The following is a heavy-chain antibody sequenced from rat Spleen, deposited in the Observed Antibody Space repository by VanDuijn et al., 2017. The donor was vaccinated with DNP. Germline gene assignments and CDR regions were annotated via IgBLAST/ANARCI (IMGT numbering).Heavy chain of an antibody. CDR1: GFPFSDYY. V-gene: IGHV5-22*01. Sequence: EVQLVESGGGLVQPGRSLKVSCAASGFPFSDYYMAWVRLAPKRGLEWVTSITYEGSTTYYGDSVKGRFTISRDNAKSALYLQMDSLRSEDTATYYCARDNYVTSGAMDAWGQGTSVTVSS. J-gene: IGHJ4*01. D-gene: IGHD1-11*01. CDR3: ARDNYVTSGAMDA. CDR2: ITYEGSTT.